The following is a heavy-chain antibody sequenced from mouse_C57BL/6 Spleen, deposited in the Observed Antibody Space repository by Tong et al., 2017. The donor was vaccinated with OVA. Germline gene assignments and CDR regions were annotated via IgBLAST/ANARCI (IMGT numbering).Heavy chain of an antibody. Sequence: EVQLQESGPELVKPGASVKISCKASGYTFTDYYMNWVKQSHGKSLEWIGDINPNNGGTSYNQKFKGKATLTVDQSSSTAYMQLNSLTSEDSAVYYCAREGYFDYWGQGTTLTVSS. V-gene: IGHV1-26*01. CDR2: INPNNGGT. CDR3: AREGYFDY. J-gene: IGHJ2*01. CDR1: GYTFTDYY.